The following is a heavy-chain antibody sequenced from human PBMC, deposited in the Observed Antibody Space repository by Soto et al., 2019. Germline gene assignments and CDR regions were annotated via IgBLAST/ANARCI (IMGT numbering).Heavy chain of an antibody. CDR3: AKTAPPYDSQGYYPFDI. CDR2: ISWNSGSI. V-gene: IGHV3-9*01. CDR1: GFTFDAFA. J-gene: IGHJ3*02. D-gene: IGHD3-22*01. Sequence: EVQLVESGGDLVLPGRSLRLSCTASGFTFDAFAMHWVRQAPGKGLEWVSGISWNSGSIGYADPVKGRFTISRDNAKKSLYLEMNSLKTEDTALYCCAKTAPPYDSQGYYPFDIWGQGTLVSVSS.